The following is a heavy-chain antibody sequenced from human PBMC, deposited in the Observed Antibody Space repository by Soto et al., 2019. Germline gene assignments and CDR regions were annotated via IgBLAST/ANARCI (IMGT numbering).Heavy chain of an antibody. Sequence: GASVKVSCKASGGTFSSYAISWVRQAPGQGLEWMGGIIPSFGTANYAQKFQGRVTITADESTSTAYMELSSLRSEDTAVYYCASSPIFGVVLYWFDPWGQGTLVTVSS. D-gene: IGHD3-3*01. V-gene: IGHV1-69*13. J-gene: IGHJ5*02. CDR3: ASSPIFGVVLYWFDP. CDR2: IIPSFGTA. CDR1: GGTFSSYA.